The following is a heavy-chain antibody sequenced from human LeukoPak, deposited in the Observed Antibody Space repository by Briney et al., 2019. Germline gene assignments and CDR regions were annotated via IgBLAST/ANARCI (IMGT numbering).Heavy chain of an antibody. D-gene: IGHD3-10*01. Sequence: SETLSLTCALSGASISSDYRSWVRQPPGKGLEWIGYVFHSGSTNYNPSLKSRVTISVDRTKNQFSLKLSSVTAADTAVYYCGRHGGATMVRGVLVDGFDIWGQGTMVTVSS. CDR3: GRHGGATMVRGVLVDGFDI. CDR1: GASISSDY. CDR2: VFHSGST. J-gene: IGHJ3*02. V-gene: IGHV4-59*08.